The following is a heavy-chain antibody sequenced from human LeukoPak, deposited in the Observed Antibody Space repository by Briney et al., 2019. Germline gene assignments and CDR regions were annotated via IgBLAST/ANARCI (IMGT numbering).Heavy chain of an antibody. D-gene: IGHD1-26*01. CDR1: GGTFSSYA. J-gene: IGHJ5*02. V-gene: IGHV1-69*13. CDR3: ARDNSVGDVAWWFDP. CDR2: IIPIFGTA. Sequence: ASVKVSCKASGGTFSSYAISWVRQAPGQGLEWMGGIIPIFGTANYAQKFQGRVTITADESTSTAYMELSSLRSEDTAVYYCARDNSVGDVAWWFDPWGQGTLVTVSS.